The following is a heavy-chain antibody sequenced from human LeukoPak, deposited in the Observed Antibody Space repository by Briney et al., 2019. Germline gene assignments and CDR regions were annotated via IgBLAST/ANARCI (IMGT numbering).Heavy chain of an antibody. J-gene: IGHJ5*02. V-gene: IGHV3-66*01. D-gene: IGHD6-13*01. CDR1: GFTVSSNY. CDR2: IYSGGST. CDR3: AKDHIAAADPDVNWFDP. Sequence: GGSLRLSCAASGFTVSSNYMSWVRQAPGKGLEWVSVIYSGGSTYYADSVKGRFTISRDNSKNTLYLQMNSLRAEDTAVYYCAKDHIAAADPDVNWFDPWGQGTLVTVSS.